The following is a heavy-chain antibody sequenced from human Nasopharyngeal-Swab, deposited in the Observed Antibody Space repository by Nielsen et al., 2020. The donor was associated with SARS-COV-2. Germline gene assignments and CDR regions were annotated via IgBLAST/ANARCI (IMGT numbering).Heavy chain of an antibody. V-gene: IGHV3-33*01. CDR1: GFTFSSYG. Sequence: GESLKISCAASGFTFSSYGMHWVRQAPGKGLEWVAVIWYDGSNKYYADSVKGRFTISRDNSKNTLYLQMNGLRAEDTAVYYCARDPANLYYYDSSGCPDYWGQGTLVTVSS. CDR3: ARDPANLYYYDSSGCPDY. D-gene: IGHD3-22*01. J-gene: IGHJ4*02. CDR2: IWYDGSNK.